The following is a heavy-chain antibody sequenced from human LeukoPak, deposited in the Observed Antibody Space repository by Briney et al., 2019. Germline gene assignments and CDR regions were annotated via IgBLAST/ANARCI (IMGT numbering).Heavy chain of an antibody. D-gene: IGHD4/OR15-4a*01. J-gene: IGHJ4*02. CDR3: ARHRNFGANFAIDY. Sequence: GGSLRLSCAASVFTFSDFAMSGVGQAPGKGLEWVSGVTNSGNTTYYADCVKGRFTISKDNPKSTLHLQLNSLRAEDTAIYFCARHRNFGANFAIDYWGQGTLVTVSS. CDR1: VFTFSDFA. CDR2: VTNSGNTT. V-gene: IGHV3-23*01.